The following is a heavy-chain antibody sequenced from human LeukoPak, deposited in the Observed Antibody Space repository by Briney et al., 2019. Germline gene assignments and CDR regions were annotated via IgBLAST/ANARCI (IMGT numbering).Heavy chain of an antibody. CDR1: GYTFTGYF. D-gene: IGHD6-13*01. Sequence: ASLKVSCKASGYTFTGYFMHWVRQAPGQGLEWMGWINPNSGDANYAQKFQGRVTMTRDTSISTAYMELSRLRSDDTAVYYCARGSSSWYLTYYYYYMDVWAKGTAVTISS. V-gene: IGHV1-2*02. CDR2: INPNSGDA. J-gene: IGHJ6*03. CDR3: ARGSSSWYLTYYYYYMDV.